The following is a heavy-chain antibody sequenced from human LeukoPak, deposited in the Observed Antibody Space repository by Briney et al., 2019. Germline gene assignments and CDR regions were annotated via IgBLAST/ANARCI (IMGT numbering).Heavy chain of an antibody. J-gene: IGHJ3*02. CDR2: INHSGST. D-gene: IGHD3-10*01. Sequence: PSETLSLTCAVYGGSFSGYYWSWIRQPPGKGLEWIGEINHSGSTNYNPSLKSRVTISVDTSKNQFSLKVRSVTAADTAVYYCARGSFTMVRGVYPLGAFDIWGQGTMVTVSS. V-gene: IGHV4-34*01. CDR3: ARGSFTMVRGVYPLGAFDI. CDR1: GGSFSGYY.